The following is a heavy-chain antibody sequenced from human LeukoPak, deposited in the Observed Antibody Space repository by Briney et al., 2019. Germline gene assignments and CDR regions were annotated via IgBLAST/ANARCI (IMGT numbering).Heavy chain of an antibody. CDR3: AKDMDYYGSGPFDY. D-gene: IGHD3-10*01. CDR1: GFTFDDYA. CDR2: ISWNSGSI. J-gene: IGHJ4*02. V-gene: IGHV3-9*01. Sequence: GGSLRLSCAASGFTFDDYAMHWVRQAPGKGLEWVSGISWNSGSIGYADSVKGRLTISRDNAKDSLYLQMNSLRAEDTALYYCAKDMDYYGSGPFDYWGQGTLVTVSS.